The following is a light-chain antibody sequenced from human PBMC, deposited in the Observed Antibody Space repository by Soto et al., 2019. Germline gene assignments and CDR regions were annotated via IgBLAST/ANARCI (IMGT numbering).Light chain of an antibody. Sequence: DIQLTPSPSSLSASVGDRVTITCRASQTISAYLNWCQQKPGKAPQLAIFAAFALQSGVPSRFSGGGSRTDFTLTSNSLHPEDSATYYCQQRHSTPRAFGGGKKVDSK. J-gene: IGKJ4*01. V-gene: IGKV1-39*01. CDR3: QQRHSTPRA. CDR1: QTISAY. CDR2: AAF.